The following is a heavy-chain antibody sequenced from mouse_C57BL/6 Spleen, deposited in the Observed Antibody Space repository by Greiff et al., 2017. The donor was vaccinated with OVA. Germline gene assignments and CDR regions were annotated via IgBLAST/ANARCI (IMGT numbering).Heavy chain of an antibody. CDR1: GFSLTSYG. CDR2: IWSGGST. Sequence: QVQLKESGPGLVQPSQRLSITCTVSGFSLTSYGVHWVRQSPGKGLEWLGVIWSGGSTDYNAAFISRLSISKDNSKSQVFFKMNSLQADDTAIYYCARTGTSYYYAMDYWGQGTSVTVSS. D-gene: IGHD4-1*01. V-gene: IGHV2-2*01. J-gene: IGHJ4*01. CDR3: ARTGTSYYYAMDY.